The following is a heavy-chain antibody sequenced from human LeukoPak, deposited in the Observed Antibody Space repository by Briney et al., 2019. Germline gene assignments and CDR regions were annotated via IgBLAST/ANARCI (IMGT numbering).Heavy chain of an antibody. D-gene: IGHD6-19*01. CDR1: GFTFSSYW. V-gene: IGHV3-30*18. J-gene: IGHJ4*02. CDR2: ISYDGSNK. Sequence: GGSLRLSCAASGFTFSSYWMYWVRQAPGKGLEWVAVISYDGSNKYYADSVKGRFTISRDNSKNTLYLQMNSLRAEDTAVYYCAKAAVAGPGEDYWGQGTLVTVSS. CDR3: AKAAVAGPGEDY.